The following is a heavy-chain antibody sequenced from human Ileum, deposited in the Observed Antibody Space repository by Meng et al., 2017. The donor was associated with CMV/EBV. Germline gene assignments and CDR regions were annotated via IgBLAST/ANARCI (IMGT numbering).Heavy chain of an antibody. CDR3: GRAGARGVPVDI. V-gene: IGHV4-4*07. CDR2: LRTSGTI. CDR1: GGSISDYH. Sequence: QLQASGPGLVKPSETLSLTCSFSGGSISDYHWTWLRKSAGKGLQWLGRLRTSGTIDHNPSFKSRVTLSIDTSKNQFSLKLTSVTAADTAVYYCGRAGARGVPVDIWGQGTLVTVSS. J-gene: IGHJ4*02. D-gene: IGHD3-10*01.